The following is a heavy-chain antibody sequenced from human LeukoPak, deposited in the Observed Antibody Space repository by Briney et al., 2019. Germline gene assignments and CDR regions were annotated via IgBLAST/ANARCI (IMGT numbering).Heavy chain of an antibody. J-gene: IGHJ6*02. D-gene: IGHD2-8*01. CDR2: IYHSGST. CDR3: ARDTLYVHYYYGMDV. Sequence: TSETLSLTCAVYGGSFSGYYWSWIRQPPGKGLEWIGYIYHSGSTYYNPSLKSRVTISVDRSKNQFSLKLSSVTAADTAVYYCARDTLYVHYYYGMDVWGQGTTVTVSS. CDR1: GGSFSGYY. V-gene: IGHV4-34*01.